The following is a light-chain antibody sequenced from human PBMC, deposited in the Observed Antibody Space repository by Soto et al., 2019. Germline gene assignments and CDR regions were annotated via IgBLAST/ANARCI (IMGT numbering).Light chain of an antibody. CDR2: LNNDGSH. V-gene: IGLV4-69*01. CDR1: SGHSSYA. CDR3: QTWGTGPFV. Sequence: QLVLTKSPSASASLGAWVKLTCTLSSGHSSYAIAWHQQQPEKGPRYLMKLNNDGSHSKGDGIPDRFSGSSSGAERYLTISSLQSEDEADYYCQTWGTGPFVFGTGTKLTVL. J-gene: IGLJ1*01.